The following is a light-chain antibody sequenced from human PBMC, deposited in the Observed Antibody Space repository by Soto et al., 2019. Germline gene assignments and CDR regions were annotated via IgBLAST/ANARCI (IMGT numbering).Light chain of an antibody. CDR1: SGHRNYA. V-gene: IGLV4-69*01. CDR3: QTWGTGIVV. Sequence: QSVLTQSPSASASLGASVKLTCTLSSGHRNYAIAWHQQQPEKGPRYLMKLNSDGSHTKGDGIPDRFSGSSSGAERYLTISSLQSEDEADYYCQTWGTGIVVFGGGTKLTVL. J-gene: IGLJ2*01. CDR2: LNSDGSH.